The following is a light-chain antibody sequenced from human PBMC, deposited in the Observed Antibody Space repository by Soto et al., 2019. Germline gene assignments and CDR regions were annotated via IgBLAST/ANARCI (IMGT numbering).Light chain of an antibody. J-gene: IGKJ5*01. Sequence: DIQMTQSPSSVSASVGDRFTITFRASQSIGRFLAWYQQKPGKAPRLLLYDASSLETGVPSRFSGSGSGTDFTLTISSLQPEDVATYYCQHYDHLPITFGQGTRLEIK. CDR3: QHYDHLPIT. V-gene: IGKV1-33*01. CDR1: QSIGRF. CDR2: DAS.